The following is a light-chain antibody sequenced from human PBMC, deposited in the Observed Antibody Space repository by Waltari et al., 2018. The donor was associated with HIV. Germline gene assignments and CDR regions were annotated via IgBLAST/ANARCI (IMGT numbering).Light chain of an antibody. Sequence: EIVLTQSPATLSLSPGERATLSCRASQSVGSYLAWYQQKPGQAPRLLIYDASNRATGIPARFSGSGSGTDFTLTISSLEPEAFAVYYCQQRTNWPPYSFGQGTKLEIK. CDR1: QSVGSY. CDR2: DAS. V-gene: IGKV3-11*01. J-gene: IGKJ2*03. CDR3: QQRTNWPPYS.